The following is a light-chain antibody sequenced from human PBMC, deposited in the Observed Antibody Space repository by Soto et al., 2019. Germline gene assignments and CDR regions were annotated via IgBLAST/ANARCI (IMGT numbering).Light chain of an antibody. J-gene: IGLJ1*01. V-gene: IGLV2-14*02. CDR3: SSYTNINTRACV. Sequence: SVLTQPASVSGSPGQSITISCTGTSSDVGNYNLVSWYQQHPGKAPKLIIYEVTDRPSGVSNRFSGSKSGNTASLTISGLQAEDEAEYYCSSYTNINTRACVFGTGTKVTVL. CDR1: SSDVGNYNL. CDR2: EVT.